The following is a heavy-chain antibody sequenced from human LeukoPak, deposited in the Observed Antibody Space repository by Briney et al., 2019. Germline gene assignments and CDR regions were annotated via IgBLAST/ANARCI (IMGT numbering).Heavy chain of an antibody. Sequence: GGSPRLSCAASGFTFSSYGMHWVRQAPGKGLEWVAVISYDGSNKYYADSVKGRFTISRDNSKNTLYLQMNSLRAEDTAVYYCAKIFGSGSYPVYWGQGTLVTVSS. J-gene: IGHJ4*02. V-gene: IGHV3-30*18. CDR2: ISYDGSNK. D-gene: IGHD1-26*01. CDR3: AKIFGSGSYPVY. CDR1: GFTFSSYG.